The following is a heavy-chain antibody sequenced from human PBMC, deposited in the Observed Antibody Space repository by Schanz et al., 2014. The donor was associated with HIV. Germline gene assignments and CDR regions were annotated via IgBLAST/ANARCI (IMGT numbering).Heavy chain of an antibody. CDR2: INPNSGAT. CDR3: ARGASVAARGWFDP. D-gene: IGHD3-10*01. J-gene: IGHJ5*02. Sequence: QVQLVQSGAEVKAPGASVKVSCKTSGYTFTGHYMHWIRQAPGQGLEWMGWINPNSGATQYAQKFQDRVTMTREKSISTVYMGLTSLTPDDTAVYFCARGASVAARGWFDPWGQETLIIVSS. V-gene: IGHV1-2*02. CDR1: GYTFTGHY.